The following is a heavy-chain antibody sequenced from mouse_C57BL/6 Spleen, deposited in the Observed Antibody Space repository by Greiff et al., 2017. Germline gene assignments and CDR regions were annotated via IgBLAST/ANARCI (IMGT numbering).Heavy chain of an antibody. V-gene: IGHV5-4*01. CDR3: ARDYYYGREALDY. Sequence: DVMLVESGGGLVKPGGSLKLSCAASGFTFSSYAMSWVRQTPEKRLEWVATISDGGSYTYYPDNVKGRFTISRDNAKNNLYLQMSQLKSEDTAMYYCARDYYYGREALDYWGQGTTLTVSS. J-gene: IGHJ2*01. D-gene: IGHD1-1*01. CDR1: GFTFSSYA. CDR2: ISDGGSYT.